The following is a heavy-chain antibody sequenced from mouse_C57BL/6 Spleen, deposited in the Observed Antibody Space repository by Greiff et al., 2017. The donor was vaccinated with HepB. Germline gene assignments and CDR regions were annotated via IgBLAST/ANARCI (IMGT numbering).Heavy chain of an antibody. CDR1: GFTFSDYG. V-gene: IGHV5-17*01. J-gene: IGHJ1*03. D-gene: IGHD1-1*01. CDR3: ARNYYGSSHWYFDV. CDR2: ISSGSSTI. Sequence: EVMLVESGGGLVKPGGSLKLSCAASGFTFSDYGMHWVRQAPEKGLEWVAYISSGSSTIYYADTVKGRFTISRDNAKNTLFLQMTSLRSEDTAMYDCARNYYGSSHWYFDVWGTGTTVTVSS.